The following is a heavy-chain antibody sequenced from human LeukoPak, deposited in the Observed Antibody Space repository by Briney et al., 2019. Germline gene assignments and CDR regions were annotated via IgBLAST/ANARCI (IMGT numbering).Heavy chain of an antibody. Sequence: SETLSLTCTVSGGSISSYYWSWIRQPPGKGLEWIGYIYYSGSTNYNPSLKSRVTISVDTSKNQFSLKLSSVTAADTAVYYCARDKSIVVVTYYFDYWGQGTLVTVSS. CDR2: IYYSGST. CDR1: GGSISSYY. D-gene: IGHD3-22*01. CDR3: ARDKSIVVVTYYFDY. V-gene: IGHV4-59*12. J-gene: IGHJ4*02.